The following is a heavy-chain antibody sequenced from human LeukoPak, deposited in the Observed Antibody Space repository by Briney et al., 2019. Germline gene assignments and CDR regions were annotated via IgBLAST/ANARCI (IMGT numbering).Heavy chain of an antibody. CDR2: ISSSSSYI. CDR3: ARVRGGYSVGDY. V-gene: IGHV3-21*01. Sequence: KTGGSLRLSCAASGFTFSSYSMNWVRQAPGKGLEWVSSISSSSSYIYYADSVKGRFTISRDNAKNSLYLQMNSLRAEDTAVYYCARVRGGYSVGDYWGQGTLVTVSS. J-gene: IGHJ4*02. CDR1: GFTFSSYS. D-gene: IGHD2-21*01.